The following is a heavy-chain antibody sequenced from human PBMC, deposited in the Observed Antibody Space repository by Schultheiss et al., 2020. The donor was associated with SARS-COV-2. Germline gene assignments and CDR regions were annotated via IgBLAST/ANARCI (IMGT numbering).Heavy chain of an antibody. CDR3: ARDLVVDAFDI. CDR2: IGTAGDT. CDR1: GFTFSSYD. D-gene: IGHD2-15*01. Sequence: GGSLRLSCAASGFTFSSYDMHWVRQATGKGLEWVSAIGTAGDTYYQGSVKGRFTISRENAKNSLYLQMNSLRAEDTAVYYCARDLVVDAFDIWGQGTMVTVSS. J-gene: IGHJ3*02. V-gene: IGHV3-13*04.